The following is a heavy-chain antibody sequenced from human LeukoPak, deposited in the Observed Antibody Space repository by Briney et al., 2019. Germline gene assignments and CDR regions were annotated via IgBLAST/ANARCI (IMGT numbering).Heavy chain of an antibody. CDR2: IIPIFGTA. V-gene: IGHV1-69*01. CDR3: AREWYSSGWYGGHDAFDI. Sequence: GASVKVSCKASGGTFSSYAISWVRQAPGQGLEWMGGIIPIFGTANYAQKFQGRVTIIADESTSTAYMELSSLRSEDTAVYYCAREWYSSGWYGGHDAFDIWGQGTMVTVSS. D-gene: IGHD6-19*01. J-gene: IGHJ3*02. CDR1: GGTFSSYA.